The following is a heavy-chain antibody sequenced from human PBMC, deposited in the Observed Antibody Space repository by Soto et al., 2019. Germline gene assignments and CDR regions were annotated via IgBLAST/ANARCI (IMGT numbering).Heavy chain of an antibody. V-gene: IGHV4-39*01. CDR1: GGPVSNSNYY. CDR3: VSQRTSVLTQAYFDY. J-gene: IGHJ4*02. Sequence: SETLSLTCTVSGGPVSNSNYYWGWIRQSPGKGLEWIGSVYYRGRSYSKSSVKSRVTISVDTSKNQFSLNLNSVTASDTAVYFCVSQRTSVLTQAYFDYWGPGALVTVSS. CDR2: VYYRGRS. D-gene: IGHD2-8*01.